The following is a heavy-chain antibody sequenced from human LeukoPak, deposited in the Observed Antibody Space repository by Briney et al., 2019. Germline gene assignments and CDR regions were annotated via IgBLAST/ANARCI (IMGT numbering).Heavy chain of an antibody. CDR2: ISSSSTYI. CDR1: GFTFSSSS. Sequence: PGGSLRLSCAASGFTFSSSSMNWVRQAPGKGLEWVSFISSSSTYIYYADSVKGRFTISRDDAKNSLYLQMSSLRADDTAVYYCARDRVVSGRFGEVASWGQGTLVTVSS. CDR3: ARDRVVSGRFGEVAS. J-gene: IGHJ5*01. V-gene: IGHV3-21*01. D-gene: IGHD3-10*01.